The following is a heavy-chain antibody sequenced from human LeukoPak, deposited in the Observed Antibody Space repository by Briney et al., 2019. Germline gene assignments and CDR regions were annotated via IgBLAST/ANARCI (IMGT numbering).Heavy chain of an antibody. Sequence: SETLSLTCSVSGGAISSYYWSWIRRPAGKGLEWIGRIYTSGSTNYNPSLKSRVTMSVDTSKNQFSLKLKSVTAADTAVYYCARGPTMVREVTTLSYWYFDLWGRGTLVTVSS. CDR2: IYTSGST. V-gene: IGHV4-4*07. CDR3: ARGPTMVREVTTLSYWYFDL. J-gene: IGHJ2*01. D-gene: IGHD3-10*01. CDR1: GGAISSYY.